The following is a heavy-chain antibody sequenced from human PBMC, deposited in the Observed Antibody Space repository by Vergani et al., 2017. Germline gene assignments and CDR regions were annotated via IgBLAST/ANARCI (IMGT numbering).Heavy chain of an antibody. CDR2: ISARYPST. CDR1: GFTFSAYA. CDR3: ARLSYDTTPYLQGGYDC. J-gene: IGHJ4*02. D-gene: IGHD3-22*01. V-gene: IGHV3-23*04. Sequence: EVQLVESGGGLVKPGGSLRLSCAASGFTFSAYAMNWVRQASGKGLEWVSAISARYPSTYYADSVKGRFTISRDNSKNMLYLQMNSLRAEDTAVYYCARLSYDTTPYLQGGYDCWGQGTLVSVSS.